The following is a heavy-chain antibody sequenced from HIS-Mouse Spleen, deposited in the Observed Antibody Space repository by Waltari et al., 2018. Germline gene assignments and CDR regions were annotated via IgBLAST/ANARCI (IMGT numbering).Heavy chain of an antibody. D-gene: IGHD6-13*01. V-gene: IGHV4-39*07. CDR3: AREIPYSSGWYDWYFDL. CDR1: CGSITSSSYY. CDR2: IYYSGST. J-gene: IGHJ2*01. Sequence: QLQLQESGPGLVKPSATLSLLCTASCGSITSSSYYWGWICQPPGKGLEWIGSIYYSGSTYYNPSLKSRVTISVDTSKNQFSLKLSSVTAADTAVYYCAREIPYSSGWYDWYFDLWGRGTLVTVSS.